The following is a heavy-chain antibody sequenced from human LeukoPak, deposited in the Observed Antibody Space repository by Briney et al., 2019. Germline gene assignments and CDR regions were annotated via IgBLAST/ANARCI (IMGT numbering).Heavy chain of an antibody. CDR2: ISTSSGTM. V-gene: IGHV3-48*02. Sequence: PGGSLRLSCAASGFTFSSFGMYWVRQAPGKGLEWLSYISTSSGTMYYADSVKGRFTISRDNAKNSLSLQMNSLRDEDTAVYYCARDHCTGGVCSYYSDYWGQGTLVAVSS. J-gene: IGHJ4*02. CDR1: GFTFSSFG. D-gene: IGHD2-8*02. CDR3: ARDHCTGGVCSYYSDY.